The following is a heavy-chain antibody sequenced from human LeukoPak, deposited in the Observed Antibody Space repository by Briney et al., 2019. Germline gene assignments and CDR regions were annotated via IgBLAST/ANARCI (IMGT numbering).Heavy chain of an antibody. CDR1: GGTFSSYA. Sequence: VASVKVSCKASGGTFSSYAISWVRQAPGQGLEWMGGIIPIFGTANYAQKFQGRVTITADESTSTAYMELSSLRSEDTAVYYCARDKALDDAFDIWGQGTMVTVSS. D-gene: IGHD3-16*02. CDR2: IIPIFGTA. J-gene: IGHJ3*02. CDR3: ARDKALDDAFDI. V-gene: IGHV1-69*13.